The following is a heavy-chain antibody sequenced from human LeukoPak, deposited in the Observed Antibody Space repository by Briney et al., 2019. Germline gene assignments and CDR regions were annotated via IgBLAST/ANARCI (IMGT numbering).Heavy chain of an antibody. CDR2: ISGSGGST. J-gene: IGHJ4*02. CDR3: AKDFQYSSSSLDPRVVSHERD. Sequence: GGSLRLSCAASGFTFSSYAMSWVRQAPGKGLEWVSAISGSGGSTYYADSVKGRFTISRDNSKNTLYLQMNSLRAEDTAVYYCAKDFQYSSSSLDPRVVSHERDWGQGTLVTVSS. V-gene: IGHV3-23*01. CDR1: GFTFSSYA. D-gene: IGHD6-6*01.